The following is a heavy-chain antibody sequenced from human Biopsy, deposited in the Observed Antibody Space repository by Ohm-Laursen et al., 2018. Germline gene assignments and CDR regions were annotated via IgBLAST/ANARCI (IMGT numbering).Heavy chain of an antibody. V-gene: IGHV3-33*01. D-gene: IGHD5/OR15-5a*01. CDR1: GFTFSNYG. J-gene: IGHJ2*01. CDR2: IWYDGSNK. CDR3: ARDQSGLRGINWYFDL. Sequence: SLRLSCAASGFTFSNYGMHWVRQAPGKGLEWVALIWYDGSNKNSEDSVKGRFTVSRDNSNNTLFLQMNNLRAEDTAVYYCARDQSGLRGINWYFDLWGRGTLVTVSS.